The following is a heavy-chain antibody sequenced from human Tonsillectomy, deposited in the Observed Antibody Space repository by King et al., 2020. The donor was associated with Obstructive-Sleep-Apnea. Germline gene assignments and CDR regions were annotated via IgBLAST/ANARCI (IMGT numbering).Heavy chain of an antibody. V-gene: IGHV1-2*02. J-gene: IGHJ5*02. Sequence: QLVQSGAEVKKPGASVKVSCKASGYTFTGYYMHWVRQAPGQGLEWMGWINPNSGGTNYAQKFQGRVTMTRDTSISTAYMELSRLRSDATAVYYCARVGYCGGGSCYSFDPWGQGTLVTVSS. CDR2: INPNSGGT. D-gene: IGHD2-15*01. CDR3: ARVGYCGGGSCYSFDP. CDR1: GYTFTGYY.